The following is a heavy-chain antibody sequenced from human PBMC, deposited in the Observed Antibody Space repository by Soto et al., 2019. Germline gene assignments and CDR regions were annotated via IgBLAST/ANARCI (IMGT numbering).Heavy chain of an antibody. CDR2: ISGSGGST. Sequence: EVQLLESGGGLVQPGGSLRLSCAASGFTFSSYAMSWVRQAPGKGLEWVSSISGSGGSTYYTDSVKGRFTVSRDNSKNTLYLQMNSLRAEDTAVYYCAESRDGYIPLDYWGQGTLVTVSS. J-gene: IGHJ4*02. CDR3: AESRDGYIPLDY. D-gene: IGHD5-12*01. V-gene: IGHV3-23*01. CDR1: GFTFSSYA.